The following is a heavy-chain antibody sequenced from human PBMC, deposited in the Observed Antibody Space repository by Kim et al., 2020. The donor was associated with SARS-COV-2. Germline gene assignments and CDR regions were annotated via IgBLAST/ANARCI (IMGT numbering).Heavy chain of an antibody. J-gene: IGHJ6*01. V-gene: IGHV4-39*07. D-gene: IGHD5-12*01. CDR2: IYYSGST. CDR3: ARAGGYSGYSNYSYGM. Sequence: SETLSLTCTVSGGSISISGYYWGWIRQPPGKGLEWIGSIYYSGSTYYNPSLESRVTISIDTSKNQFSLHLSSVTAADTALYYCARAGGYSGYSNYSYGM. CDR1: GGSISISGYY.